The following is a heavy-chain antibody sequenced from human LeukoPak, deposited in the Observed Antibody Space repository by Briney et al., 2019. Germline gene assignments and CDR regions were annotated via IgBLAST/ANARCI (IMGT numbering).Heavy chain of an antibody. D-gene: IGHD3-16*02. CDR1: GYTFTGYY. CDR2: INPNSGGT. Sequence: ASVKVSCKASGYTFTGYYMHWVRQAPGQGLEWMGWINPNSGGTNYAQKFQGRVTMTRDTSISTAYMELSRLRSDDTAVYYCASRAYYDYVWGSYRSPPDAFDIWGQGTMVTVSS. CDR3: ASRAYYDYVWGSYRSPPDAFDI. J-gene: IGHJ3*02. V-gene: IGHV1-2*02.